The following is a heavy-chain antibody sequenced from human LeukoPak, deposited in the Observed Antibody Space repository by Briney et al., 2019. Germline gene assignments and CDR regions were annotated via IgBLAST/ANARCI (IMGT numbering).Heavy chain of an antibody. CDR2: INYSGST. Sequence: SETLSLTCTVSGGSISSGNYYWAWLRQPPGKGLEWIATINYSGSTYFNPSLKSRVSISLDTSSNQFSLRLTSLTAADTAVYYCARDGGEEGISTWFDPWGQGTLVTVSS. CDR1: GGSISSGNYY. J-gene: IGHJ5*02. CDR3: ARDGGEEGISTWFDP. D-gene: IGHD2/OR15-2a*01. V-gene: IGHV4-39*07.